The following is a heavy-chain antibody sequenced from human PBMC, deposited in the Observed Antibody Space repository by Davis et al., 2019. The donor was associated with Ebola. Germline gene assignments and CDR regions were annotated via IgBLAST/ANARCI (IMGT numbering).Heavy chain of an antibody. CDR2: INGGNGYT. D-gene: IGHD6-13*01. V-gene: IGHV1-3*01. CDR3: ARESSSWTREYYFDY. J-gene: IGHJ4*02. Sequence: AASVKVSCKGSGYIFTRNAMHWVRQAPGQRLEWMGWINGGNGYTKYSQNYQGRVTITRDTSASTAYLELSSLTPEDTAVYYCARESSSWTREYYFDYWGQGTLVIVSS. CDR1: GYIFTRNA.